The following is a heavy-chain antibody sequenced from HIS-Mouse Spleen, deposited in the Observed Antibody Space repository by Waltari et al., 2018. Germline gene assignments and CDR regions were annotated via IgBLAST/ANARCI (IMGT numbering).Heavy chain of an antibody. D-gene: IGHD5-18*01. CDR1: GYTFTSYD. CDR2: MNPNTGNT. J-gene: IGHJ5*02. CDR3: ARIGSHRRGYSYGYWFDP. V-gene: IGHV1-8*01. Sequence: QVQLVQSGAEVKKPGASVKVSCKASGYTFTSYDINWVRQATGQGLEWKGWMNPNTGNTGYAQKFQGRVTMTRNTSISTAYMELSSLGSEDTAVYYCARIGSHRRGYSYGYWFDPWGQGTLVTVSS.